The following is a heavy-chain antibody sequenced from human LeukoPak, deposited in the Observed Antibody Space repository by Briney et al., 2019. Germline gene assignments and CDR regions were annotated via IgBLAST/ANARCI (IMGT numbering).Heavy chain of an antibody. J-gene: IGHJ4*02. D-gene: IGHD2-2*01. CDR2: IYTSGST. CDR1: GGSISSYY. CDR3: ARDGGYCSSTSGPPFDY. V-gene: IGHV4-4*07. Sequence: PSETLSLTCTVSGGSISSYYWSWIRQPAGKGLEWIGRIYTSGSTNYNPSLKSRVTMSVDTSKNQFSLKLSSVTAADTAVYYCARDGGYCSSTSGPPFDYWGQGTLVTVSS.